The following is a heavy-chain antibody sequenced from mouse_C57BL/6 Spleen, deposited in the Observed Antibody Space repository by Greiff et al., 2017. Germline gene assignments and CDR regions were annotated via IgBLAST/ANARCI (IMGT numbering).Heavy chain of an antibody. V-gene: IGHV1-82*01. CDR3: AIRGGSSWFAD. CDR1: GYAFSSSW. Sequence: VQLQQSGPELVKPGASVKISCKASGYAFSSSWMNWVKQRPGKGLEWIGRSYPGDGDTNYNGKFKGKATLDADKSSSTADMQLSSLSAEDAAVYFCAIRGGSSWFADWGQGTLVTVSA. J-gene: IGHJ3*01. CDR2: SYPGDGDT.